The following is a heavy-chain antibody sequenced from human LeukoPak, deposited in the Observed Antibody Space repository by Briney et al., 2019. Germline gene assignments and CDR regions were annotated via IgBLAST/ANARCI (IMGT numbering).Heavy chain of an antibody. Sequence: SETLSLTCTVSGGSISSGGYYWSWIRQHPEKGLEWIGYIYYSGSTYYNPSLKSRVTISVDTSKNQFSLKLSSVTAADTAVYYCARDPGYCSSTSCYHYYGMDVWGQGTTVTVSS. CDR2: IYYSGST. CDR1: GGSISSGGYY. CDR3: ARDPGYCSSTSCYHYYGMDV. D-gene: IGHD2-2*01. V-gene: IGHV4-31*03. J-gene: IGHJ6*02.